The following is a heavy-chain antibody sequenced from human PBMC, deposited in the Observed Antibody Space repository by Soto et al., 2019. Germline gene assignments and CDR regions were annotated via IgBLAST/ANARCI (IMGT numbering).Heavy chain of an antibody. CDR1: GGSISSGGYY. V-gene: IGHV4-31*03. J-gene: IGHJ3*02. CDR3: ARDRPNYGEALDAFDI. CDR2: IYYSGST. D-gene: IGHD4-17*01. Sequence: PSETLSLTCTVSGGSISSGGYYWSWIRQHPGKGLEWIGYIYYSGSTYYNPSPKSRVTISVDTSKNQFSLKLSSVTAADTAVYYCARDRPNYGEALDAFDIWGQGTMVT.